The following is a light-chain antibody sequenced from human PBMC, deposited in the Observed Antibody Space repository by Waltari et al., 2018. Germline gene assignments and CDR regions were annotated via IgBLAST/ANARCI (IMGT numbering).Light chain of an antibody. V-gene: IGKV1-39*01. Sequence: DIQMTQSPSSLSASVGDRVTITCRASQSISSYLYWYQQKPGKAPKLLIFAASSLESGVPSRFSGSGSGTDFTLTISRLEPEDFAVYYCQQFVSSPRTFGQGTKVEFK. J-gene: IGKJ1*01. CDR2: AAS. CDR1: QSISSY. CDR3: QQFVSSPRT.